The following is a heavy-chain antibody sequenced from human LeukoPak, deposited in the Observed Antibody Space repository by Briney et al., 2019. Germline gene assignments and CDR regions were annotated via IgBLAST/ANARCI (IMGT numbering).Heavy chain of an antibody. CDR2: IWYDGSNQ. V-gene: IGHV3-33*01. J-gene: IGHJ4*02. CDR3: AVQRGGDGYNTFDY. D-gene: IGHD5-24*01. CDR1: GFTFRSYG. Sequence: GGSLRLSCAASGFTFRSYGMHWVRQAPGKGLEWVAVIWYDGSNQYYTDSVKGRFTISRDNSKNTVYLQMNSLRAEDTAVYYCAVQRGGDGYNTFDYWGQGTLVTVSS.